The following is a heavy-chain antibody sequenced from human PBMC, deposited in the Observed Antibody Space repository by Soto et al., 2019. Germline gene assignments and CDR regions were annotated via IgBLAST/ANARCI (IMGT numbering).Heavy chain of an antibody. D-gene: IGHD4-17*01. CDR3: ASPPTTGNSYGDGMDV. J-gene: IGHJ6*02. Sequence: QVQLVQSGAEVKKPGSSVKVSCKASGGTFSSYAISWVRQAPGQGLEWMGGIIPIFGTANYAQKFQGRVTITADESTSTAYMDLSSLRSEATAVYYCASPPTTGNSYGDGMDVWCQGATGTVS. V-gene: IGHV1-69*12. CDR1: GGTFSSYA. CDR2: IIPIFGTA.